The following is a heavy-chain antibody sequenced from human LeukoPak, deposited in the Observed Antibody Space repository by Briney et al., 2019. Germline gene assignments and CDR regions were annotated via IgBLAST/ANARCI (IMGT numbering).Heavy chain of an antibody. CDR2: ISANGDTT. CDR3: VKDFWPARDGGGYYSPFEY. Sequence: GGSLRLSCAASGFTFSNYAMNWVRHAPEKGLEWVSGISANGDTTYYVDSVRGRFTISRDNSKNSVFLQMNSLRDADTAVYYCVKDFWPARDGGGYYSPFEYWGEGTLVTVSS. D-gene: IGHD3-22*01. CDR1: GFTFSNYA. J-gene: IGHJ4*02. V-gene: IGHV3-23*01.